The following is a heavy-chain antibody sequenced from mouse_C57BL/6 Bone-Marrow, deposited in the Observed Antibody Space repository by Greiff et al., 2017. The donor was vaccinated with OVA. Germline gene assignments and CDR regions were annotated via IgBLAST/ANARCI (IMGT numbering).Heavy chain of an antibody. J-gene: IGHJ2*01. CDR2: ISDGGSYT. CDR1: GFTFSSYA. CDR3: AREGVTHDY. Sequence: EVKLEESGGGLVKPGGSLKLSCAASGFTFSSYAMSWVRQTPEKRLEWVATISDGGSYTYYPDNVKGRFTISRDNAKNNLYLQMSHLKSEDTARYYCAREGVTHDYWGQGTTLTVSS. D-gene: IGHD2-2*01. V-gene: IGHV5-4*01.